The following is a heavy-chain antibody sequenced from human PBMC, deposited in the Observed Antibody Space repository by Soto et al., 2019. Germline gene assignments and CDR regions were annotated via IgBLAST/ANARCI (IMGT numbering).Heavy chain of an antibody. J-gene: IGHJ4*02. CDR3: AKDRLGDN. CDR1: GFTFSNNA. Sequence: GGSLRLSCAASGFTFSNNAMSWVRQAPGKGLEWVSSITSSGGSTDYADSVKGRFTISRDNSKNTLYLQMNRLRAEDTAVYYCAKDRLGDNWGQGTLVTVSS. D-gene: IGHD3-16*01. CDR2: ITSSGGST. V-gene: IGHV3-23*01.